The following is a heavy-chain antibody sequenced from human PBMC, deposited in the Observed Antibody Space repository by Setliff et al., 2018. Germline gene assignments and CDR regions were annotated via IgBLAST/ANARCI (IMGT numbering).Heavy chain of an antibody. CDR3: ARLALTGYDSSGYYYALEYYYYMDV. D-gene: IGHD3-22*01. Sequence: GGSLRLSCVVSGFSFSNYGMTWVRQAPGKGLEWISYISTSSGTRYYADSVKGRFTTSRDNANQSLYLQMNSLRAEDTAVYYCARLALTGYDSSGYYYALEYYYYMDVWGKGTTVTVSS. CDR2: ISTSSGTR. CDR1: GFSFSNYG. J-gene: IGHJ6*03. V-gene: IGHV3-48*01.